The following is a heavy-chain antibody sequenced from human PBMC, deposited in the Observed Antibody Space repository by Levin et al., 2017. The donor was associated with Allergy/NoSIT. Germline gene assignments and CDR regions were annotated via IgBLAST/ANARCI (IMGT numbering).Heavy chain of an antibody. Sequence: SETLSLTCTVSGGSISSSSYYWGWIRQPPGKGLEWIGSIYYSGSTYYNPSLKSRVTISVDTSKNQFSLKLSSVAAADTAVYDCARGPPASFDYWGQGTLVTVSS. CDR3: ARGPPASFDY. CDR1: GGSISSSSYY. CDR2: IYYSGST. J-gene: IGHJ4*02. V-gene: IGHV4-39*07.